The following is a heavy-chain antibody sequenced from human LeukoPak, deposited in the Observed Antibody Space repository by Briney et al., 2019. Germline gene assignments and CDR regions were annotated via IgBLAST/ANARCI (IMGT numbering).Heavy chain of an antibody. CDR1: GFTFSSYS. CDR2: ISSSGINT. CDR3: AKEPAVAGT. Sequence: GGSLRLSCAASGFTFSSYSMNWVRQAPGKGLEWVSYISSSGINTYYADSVKGRFTISRDNAKNSVYLQMNSLRGEDTAVYYCAKEPAVAGTWGQGTLVTVSS. D-gene: IGHD6-19*01. J-gene: IGHJ5*02. V-gene: IGHV3-48*01.